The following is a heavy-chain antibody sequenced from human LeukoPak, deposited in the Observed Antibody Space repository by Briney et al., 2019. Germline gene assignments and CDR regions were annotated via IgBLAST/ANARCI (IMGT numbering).Heavy chain of an antibody. Sequence: SETLSLTCTVSGGSISSGGYYWSWIRHHPGKGLEWIGYIYSSGSTYSNPSLKSRVTISVDTSKNQFSLKLSSVTAADTAVYYCARLGARTTISDLWGRGPLVTVSS. CDR1: GGSISSGGYY. D-gene: IGHD2-2*01. J-gene: IGHJ2*01. V-gene: IGHV4-31*03. CDR2: IYSSGST. CDR3: ARLGARTTISDL.